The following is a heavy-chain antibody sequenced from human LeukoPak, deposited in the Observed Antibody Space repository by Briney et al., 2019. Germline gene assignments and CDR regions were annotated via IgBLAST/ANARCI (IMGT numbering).Heavy chain of an antibody. CDR1: GGSFSGYY. D-gene: IGHD3-22*01. J-gene: IGHJ4*02. CDR2: INHSGST. V-gene: IGHV4-34*01. CDR3: ARAANYYDSSGYYCDY. Sequence: SETLSLTCAVYGGSFSGYYWSWIRQPPGKGLEWMGEINHSGSTNYNPSLKSRVTISVDTSKNQFSLKLSSVTAADTAVYYCARAANYYDSSGYYCDYWGQGTLVTVSS.